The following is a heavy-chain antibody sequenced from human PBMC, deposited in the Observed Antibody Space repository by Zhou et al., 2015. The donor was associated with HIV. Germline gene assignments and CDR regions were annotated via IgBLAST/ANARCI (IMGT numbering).Heavy chain of an antibody. CDR2: ITKSGDST. Sequence: VQLVESGGGLVQPGGSLRLSCAASGFTFSDHYMAWIRQPPGKGLEWVSHITKSGDSTFYSNSVRGRFTISRDNANKSLYLKMTSLRAEDTAVYFCARGPSYGIRPDYFDSWGQGTLVTVSS. CDR1: GFTFSDHY. CDR3: ARGPSYGIRPDYFDS. J-gene: IGHJ4*02. V-gene: IGHV3-11*01. D-gene: IGHD4-17*01.